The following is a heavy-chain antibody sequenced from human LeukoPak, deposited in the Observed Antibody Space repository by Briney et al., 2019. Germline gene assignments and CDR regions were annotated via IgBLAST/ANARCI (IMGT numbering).Heavy chain of an antibody. CDR1: GFTFSSYA. CDR2: ISGSGGST. CDR3: ATATEDSRGHYQGFEY. V-gene: IGHV3-23*01. D-gene: IGHD3-22*01. Sequence: GGSLRLSCAASGFTFSSYAMSWVRQAPGKGLEWVSAISGSGGSTYYADSVKSRFTISRDNAKNSLYLQMNRLRAEDTAVYYCATATEDSRGHYQGFEYWGQGTLVTVSS. J-gene: IGHJ4*02.